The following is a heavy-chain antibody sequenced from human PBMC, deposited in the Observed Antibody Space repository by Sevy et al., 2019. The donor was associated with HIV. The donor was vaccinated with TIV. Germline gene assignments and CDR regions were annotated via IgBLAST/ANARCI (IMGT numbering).Heavy chain of an antibody. Sequence: ASVKVSCKASGGTFSSYAISWVRQAPGQGLEWMGGIIPIFGTANYAQKFQGTVTITADESTSTAYMELSSLRSEDTAVYYCASGYSYGNYYYYGMDVWGQGTTVTVSS. D-gene: IGHD5-18*01. CDR1: GGTFSSYA. V-gene: IGHV1-69*13. CDR2: IIPIFGTA. CDR3: ASGYSYGNYYYYGMDV. J-gene: IGHJ6*02.